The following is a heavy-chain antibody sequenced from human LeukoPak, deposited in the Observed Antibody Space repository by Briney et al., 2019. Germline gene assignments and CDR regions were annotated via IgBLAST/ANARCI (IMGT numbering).Heavy chain of an antibody. CDR3: ARDRKFDP. CDR2: IYTSGST. V-gene: IGHV4-61*02. J-gene: IGHJ5*02. Sequence: SETLSLTCTVSGYSISSGYYWSWIRQPAGKGLEWIGRIYTSGSTNYNPSLKSRVTMSVDTSKNQFSLKLSSVTAADTAVYYCARDRKFDPWGQGTLVTVSS. CDR1: GYSISSGYY.